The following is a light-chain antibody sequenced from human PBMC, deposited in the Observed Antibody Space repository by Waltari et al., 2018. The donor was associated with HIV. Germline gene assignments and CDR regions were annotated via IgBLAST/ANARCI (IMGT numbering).Light chain of an antibody. CDR1: SSTIGPNT. CDR3: AAWDDSLNGYV. CDR2: SNN. V-gene: IGLV1-44*01. Sequence: QSVLTQPPSASGTPGQRGTTACSGRSSTIGPNTVNWYQQLPVTAPKLLIYSNNQRPSGVPDRFSGSKSGTSASLAISGLQSEDEADYYCAAWDDSLNGYVFGTGTKVTVL. J-gene: IGLJ1*01.